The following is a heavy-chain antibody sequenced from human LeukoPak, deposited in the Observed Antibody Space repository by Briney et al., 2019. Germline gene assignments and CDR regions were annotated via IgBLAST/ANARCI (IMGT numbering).Heavy chain of an antibody. J-gene: IGHJ3*02. CDR2: IIPIFGTA. CDR3: ARELSRDYADASDI. Sequence: GASVKVSCKASGGTFSSYAISWVRQAPGQGLEWMGGIIPIFGTANYAQKFQGRVTITADKSTSTAYMELSSLRSEDTAVYYCARELSRDYADASDIWGQGTMVTVSS. V-gene: IGHV1-69*06. CDR1: GGTFSSYA. D-gene: IGHD4-17*01.